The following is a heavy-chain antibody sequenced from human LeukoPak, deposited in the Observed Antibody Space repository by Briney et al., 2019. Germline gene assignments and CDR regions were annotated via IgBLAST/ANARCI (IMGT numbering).Heavy chain of an antibody. CDR2: IRYDGNKE. CDR1: GFTFRSYG. CDR3: AKDDPFLDY. J-gene: IGHJ4*02. V-gene: IGHV3-30*02. Sequence: GGSLRLSCAASGFTFRSYGMHWVRQAPGKGLEWVAFIRYDGNKENYADSVKGRFTISRDNSKNTVSLQMDSLRTEDTAVYYCAKDDPFLDYWGQGTLVTVSS.